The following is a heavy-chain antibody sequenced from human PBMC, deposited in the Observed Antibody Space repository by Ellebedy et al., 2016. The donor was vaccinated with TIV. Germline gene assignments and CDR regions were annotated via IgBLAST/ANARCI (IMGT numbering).Heavy chain of an antibody. CDR3: ARQPSFSGYYLNWFDP. V-gene: IGHV5-51*01. D-gene: IGHD3-22*01. J-gene: IGHJ5*02. Sequence: GESLRLSXKGSGYSFTSYWIGWVRQMPGKGLEWMGIIYPGDSDTRYSPSFQGQVTISADKSISTAYLQWSSLKASDTAMYYCARQPSFSGYYLNWFDPWGQGTLVTVSS. CDR1: GYSFTSYW. CDR2: IYPGDSDT.